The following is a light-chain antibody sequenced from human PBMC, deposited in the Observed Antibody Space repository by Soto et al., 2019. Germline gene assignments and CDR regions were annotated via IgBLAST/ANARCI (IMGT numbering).Light chain of an antibody. CDR1: QSVSSN. CDR3: QQYNNWPPV. CDR2: GAS. V-gene: IGKV3-15*01. J-gene: IGKJ5*01. Sequence: EIGMTQSTATLSVSPGERATLSCRASQSVSSNLAWYQQKPGQAPRLLIYGASTRATGIPARFSGSGSGTEFTLTISSLQSEDFAVYYCQQYNNWPPVFGQGTRLEIK.